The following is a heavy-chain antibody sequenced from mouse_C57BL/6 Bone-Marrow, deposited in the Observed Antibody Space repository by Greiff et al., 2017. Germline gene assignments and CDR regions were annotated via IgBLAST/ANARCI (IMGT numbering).Heavy chain of an antibody. V-gene: IGHV14-3*01. J-gene: IGHJ3*01. CDR2: IDPANGNT. CDR3: ASPYDGYFPWFAY. Sequence: VQLQQSVAELVRPGASVKLSCTASGFNIKNTYMHWVKQRPEQGLEWIGRIDPANGNTKYAQKFQGKATITADTSSNTAYLQLSSLTSEDTAIYYCASPYDGYFPWFAYWGQGTLVTVSA. D-gene: IGHD2-3*01. CDR1: GFNIKNTY.